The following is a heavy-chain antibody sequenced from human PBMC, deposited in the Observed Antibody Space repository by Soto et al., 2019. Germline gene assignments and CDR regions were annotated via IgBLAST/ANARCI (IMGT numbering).Heavy chain of an antibody. J-gene: IGHJ3*02. D-gene: IGHD2-8*01. CDR3: GKLMAGAGSWEGFDI. V-gene: IGHV3-23*01. Sequence: EVQLLESGGGLVQPGGSLRLSCATSGFTFGNYAMSWVRQAPGKGLEWVSGITGGGGFTNYADPVKGRFTISRDNSWNTLYLQLDKLGCEDTAVYYFGKLMAGAGSWEGFDIWGQGTMVTVSS. CDR2: ITGGGGFT. CDR1: GFTFGNYA.